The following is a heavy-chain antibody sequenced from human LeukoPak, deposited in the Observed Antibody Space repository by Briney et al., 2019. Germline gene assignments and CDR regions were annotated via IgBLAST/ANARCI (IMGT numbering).Heavy chain of an antibody. CDR2: IIPIFGTA. J-gene: IGHJ4*02. V-gene: IGHV1-69*13. CDR3: ARVFTNGDYHFDY. Sequence: SVKVSCKASGGTFSSYAISWVRQAPGQGLEWMGGIIPIFGTANYAQKFQGRVTITADESTSTAYMELSSLRSEDTAVYYCARVFTNGDYHFDYWGQGTLVTVST. D-gene: IGHD4-17*01. CDR1: GGTFSSYA.